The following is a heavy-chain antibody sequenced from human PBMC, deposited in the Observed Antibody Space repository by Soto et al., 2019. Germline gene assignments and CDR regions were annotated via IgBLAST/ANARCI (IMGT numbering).Heavy chain of an antibody. V-gene: IGHV3-30*18. D-gene: IGHD7-27*01. Sequence: QVQLLESGGGVVQPGRSLRLSCADSGFTFSNYGMHWVRQAPGKGLEWVAVISYDGSNKYYADSVKGRFTISRDNSKNTLYLQMDSLRAEDTAIYYCAKDGGMTGETYFAYWGQGTLVTVSS. CDR1: GFTFSNYG. CDR2: ISYDGSNK. J-gene: IGHJ4*02. CDR3: AKDGGMTGETYFAY.